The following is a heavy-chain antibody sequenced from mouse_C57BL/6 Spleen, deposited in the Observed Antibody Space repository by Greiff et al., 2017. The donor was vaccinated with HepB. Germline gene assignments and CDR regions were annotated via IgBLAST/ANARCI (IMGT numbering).Heavy chain of an antibody. J-gene: IGHJ3*01. CDR3: TNYYGSSSFAY. V-gene: IGHV1-15*01. D-gene: IGHD1-1*01. CDR2: IDPETGGT. Sequence: VKVVESGAELVRPGASVTLSCKASGYTFTDYEMHWVKQTPVHGLEWIGAIDPETGGTAYNQKFKGKAILTADKSSSTAYMELRSLTSEDSAVYYCTNYYGSSSFAYWGQGTLVTVSA. CDR1: GYTFTDYE.